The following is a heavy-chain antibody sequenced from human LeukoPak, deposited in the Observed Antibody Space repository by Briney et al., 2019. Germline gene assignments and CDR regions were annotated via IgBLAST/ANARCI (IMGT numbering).Heavy chain of an antibody. V-gene: IGHV3-7*01. D-gene: IGHD2-2*01. CDR3: ARENRSTSCCFDY. J-gene: IGHJ4*02. CDR2: IRQDGSEK. CDR1: GFTFSSYW. Sequence: GGSLRLSCAASGFTFSSYWMSWIRQAPGKGLEWVANIRQDGSEKYYVDSVKGQFTISRDNAKNSLYLQMTSLRAEDTAVYYCARENRSTSCCFDYWGQGTLVTVSS.